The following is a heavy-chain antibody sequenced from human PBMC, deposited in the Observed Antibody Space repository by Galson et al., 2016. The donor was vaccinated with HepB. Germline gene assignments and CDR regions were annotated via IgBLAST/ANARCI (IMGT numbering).Heavy chain of an antibody. CDR2: IYGGVFT. Sequence: SLRLSCAASGFTVSGNSMNWVRQAPGKGLEWVSLIYGGVFTYYADSVKGRFTISRDNSKNTLYLQMNSLRAEDKAVYFCARYLRYCSGGGCSPYCYGMDVWCQGTTGTVSS. J-gene: IGHJ6*02. V-gene: IGHV3-53*01. CDR1: GFTVSGNS. D-gene: IGHD2-15*01. CDR3: ARYLRYCSGGGCSPYCYGMDV.